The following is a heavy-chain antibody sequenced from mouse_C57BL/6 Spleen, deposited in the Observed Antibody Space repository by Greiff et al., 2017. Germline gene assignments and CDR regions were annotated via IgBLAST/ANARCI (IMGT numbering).Heavy chain of an antibody. V-gene: IGHV1-82*01. CDR1: GYAFSSSW. D-gene: IGHD1-1*01. CDR3: ARITTVVANFDY. Sequence: VKLQESGPELVKPGASVKISCKASGYAFSSSWMNWVKQRPGKGLEWIGRIYPGDGDTNSNGTFKGKATLTADKSSSTAYMQLSSLTSEDSAVYFCARITTVVANFDYWGQGTTLTVSS. J-gene: IGHJ2*01. CDR2: IYPGDGDT.